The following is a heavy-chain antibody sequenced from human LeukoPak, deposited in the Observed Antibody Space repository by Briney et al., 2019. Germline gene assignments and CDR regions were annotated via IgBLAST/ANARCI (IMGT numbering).Heavy chain of an antibody. Sequence: GGSLRLACEAPGFIFSYYGMHWVRQAPAKGLAWLPVIWPDVPIQTHADPVNGRFHIPRDNSTPPLYLQFTGLRADDSPVYYCARHNHDWGWDFWAQGAQVTVSS. CDR2: IWPDVPIQ. CDR1: GFIFSYYG. D-gene: IGHD2-8*02. J-gene: IGHJ4*02. V-gene: IGHV3-33*01. CDR3: ARHNHDWGWDF.